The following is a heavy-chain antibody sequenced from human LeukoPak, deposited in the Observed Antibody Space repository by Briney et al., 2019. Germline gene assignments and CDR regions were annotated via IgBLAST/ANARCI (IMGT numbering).Heavy chain of an antibody. CDR3: ARDVRYYYGSGSYYNGYYYMDV. V-gene: IGHV4-59*01. J-gene: IGHJ6*03. CDR1: GGSISSYY. Sequence: SETLSLTCTVSGGSISSYYWSWIRQPPGKGLEWIGYIYYSGSTNYNPSLKSRVTISVDTSKNQFSLKLSSVTAADTAVYYCARDVRYYYGSGSYYNGYYYMDVWGKGTTVTVSS. D-gene: IGHD3-10*01. CDR2: IYYSGST.